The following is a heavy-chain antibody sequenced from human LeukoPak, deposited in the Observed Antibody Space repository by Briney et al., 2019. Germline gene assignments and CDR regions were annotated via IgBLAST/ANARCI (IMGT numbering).Heavy chain of an antibody. CDR2: ISGSGGSS. D-gene: IGHD5-24*01. V-gene: IGHV3-23*01. CDR1: GFTFSSYA. CDR3: AKWGRFRWLQSKVDY. Sequence: GGSLRLSCAASGFTFSSYAMSWVRQAPGKGLEWVSVISGSGGSSYYAGSVKGRFTISRDNSKNTLYLQMNSLRAEDTAVYYCAKWGRFRWLQSKVDYWGQGTLVTVSS. J-gene: IGHJ4*02.